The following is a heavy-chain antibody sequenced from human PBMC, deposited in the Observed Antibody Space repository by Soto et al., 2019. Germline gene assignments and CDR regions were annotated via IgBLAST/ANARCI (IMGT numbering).Heavy chain of an antibody. CDR3: ATTYCSGGNCYNYYYGMDV. CDR2: IIPIFGPA. Sequence: QVQLAQSGAAVKKPGSSVKVSCRASGGTFSSSAICWVRQAPGQGLEWMGGIIPIFGPANYAQKFQGRVTLTADESTSTAYMELSSLRSEDTAVYYCATTYCSGGNCYNYYYGMDVWGQGTPVTVSS. D-gene: IGHD2-15*01. V-gene: IGHV1-69*01. CDR1: GGTFSSSA. J-gene: IGHJ6*02.